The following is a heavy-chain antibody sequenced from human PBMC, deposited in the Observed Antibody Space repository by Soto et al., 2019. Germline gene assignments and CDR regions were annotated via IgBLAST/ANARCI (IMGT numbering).Heavy chain of an antibody. CDR3: ARGGYYSYYYYMDV. J-gene: IGHJ6*03. D-gene: IGHD5-12*01. CDR1: GYTFTGYY. CDR2: INPNSGGT. V-gene: IGHV1-2*04. Sequence: ASVKVSCKASGYTFTGYYMHWVRQAPGQGLEWMGWINPNSGGTHYAQKFQGWVTMTRDTSISTAYMELSRLRSDDTAVYYCARGGYYSYYYYMDVWGKGTTVTVSS.